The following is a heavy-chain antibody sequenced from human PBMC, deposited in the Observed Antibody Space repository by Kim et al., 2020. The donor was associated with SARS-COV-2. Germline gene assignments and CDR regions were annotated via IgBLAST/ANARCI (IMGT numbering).Heavy chain of an antibody. D-gene: IGHD3-10*01. CDR3: TRAIMVRGVIITYDY. V-gene: IGHV3-49*03. CDR1: GFTFGDYA. J-gene: IGHJ4*02. CDR2: IRSKAYGGTT. Sequence: GGSLRLSCTASGFTFGDYAMSWFRQAPGKGLEWVGFIRSKAYGGTTEYAASVKGRFTISRDDSKSIAYLQMNSLKTEDTAVYYCTRAIMVRGVIITYDYWGQGTLVTVSS.